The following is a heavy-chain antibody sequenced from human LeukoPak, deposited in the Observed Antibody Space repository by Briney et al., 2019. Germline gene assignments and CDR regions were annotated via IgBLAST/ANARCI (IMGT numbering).Heavy chain of an antibody. CDR2: IYYSGST. D-gene: IGHD5-12*01. CDR1: GGSISSSSYY. J-gene: IGHJ6*03. V-gene: IGHV4-39*07. Sequence: PSETLSLTCTVSGGSISSSSYYWGWIRQPPGKGLEWIGGIYYSGSTYYNPSLKSRVTISVDTSKNQFSLKLSSVTAADTAVYYCARDLSKVAYYYYYYYMDVWGKGTTVTVSS. CDR3: ARDLSKVAYYYYYYYMDV.